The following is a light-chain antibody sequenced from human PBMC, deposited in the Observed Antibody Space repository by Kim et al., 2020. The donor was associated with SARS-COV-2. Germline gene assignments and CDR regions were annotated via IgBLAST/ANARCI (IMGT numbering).Light chain of an antibody. CDR1: SSTIGAGYD. V-gene: IGLV1-40*01. CDR2: GNT. CDR3: QSYDSSLSGSVV. Sequence: TIPAPGSSSTIGAGYDVHWYQQLPGTVPKLLIYGNTKRPSGVPDRFSGSKSGTSASLAITGLQAEDEADYYCQSYDSSLSGSVVFGGGTQLTVL. J-gene: IGLJ2*01.